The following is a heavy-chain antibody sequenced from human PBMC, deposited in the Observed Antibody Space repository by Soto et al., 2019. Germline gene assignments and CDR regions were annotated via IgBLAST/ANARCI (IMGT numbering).Heavy chain of an antibody. Sequence: SETLSLTCVVYGGSFSGYYWTWIRQPPGTGLEWFGEIYHIGSTNYNPSLKSRFTLLLDTSKNQFSLKLTSVTASDTAVYYCARDKITGLFDYWGQGTRVTVSS. J-gene: IGHJ4*02. CDR2: IYHIGST. CDR1: GGSFSGYY. D-gene: IGHD2-8*02. CDR3: ARDKITGLFDY. V-gene: IGHV4-34*01.